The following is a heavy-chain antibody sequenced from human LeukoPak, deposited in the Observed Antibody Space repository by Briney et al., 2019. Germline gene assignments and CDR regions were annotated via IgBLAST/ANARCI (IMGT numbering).Heavy chain of an antibody. V-gene: IGHV3-23*01. D-gene: IGHD5-24*01. Sequence: QPGGSLRLSCAASGFTFGSYGMTWVRQAPGKGLDRVSAIVGSGYSTYYAASVKGRFTISRDNSKNTVYLQMDSLRAEDTAAYFCVRGRHYFDYWGQGALVTVPS. CDR1: GFTFGSYG. J-gene: IGHJ4*02. CDR3: VRGRHYFDY. CDR2: IVGSGYST.